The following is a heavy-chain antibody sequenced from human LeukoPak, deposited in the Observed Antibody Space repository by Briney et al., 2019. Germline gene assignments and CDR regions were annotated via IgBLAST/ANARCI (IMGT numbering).Heavy chain of an antibody. CDR2: IYYSGYT. D-gene: IGHD6-6*01. CDR1: GGSISSSSYY. J-gene: IGHJ3*02. V-gene: IGHV4-39*02. CDR3: AREANVAARSACAFDI. Sequence: PSETLSLTCTVSGGSISSSSYYWGWIRQPPGKGLEWIGSIYYSGYTYYNPSLKSRVTISVDTSKNQFSLKLSSVTAADTAVYYCAREANVAARSACAFDIWGQGTMVTVSS.